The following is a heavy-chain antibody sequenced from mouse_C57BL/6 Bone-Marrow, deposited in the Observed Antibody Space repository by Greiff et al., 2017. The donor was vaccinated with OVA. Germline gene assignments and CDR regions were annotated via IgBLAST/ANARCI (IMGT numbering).Heavy chain of an antibody. CDR1: GYTFTSYW. V-gene: IGHV1-64*01. CDR3: ARSGGNYLWYFDV. Sequence: QVQLQQPGAELVKPGASVKLSCKASGYTFTSYWMHWVKQRPGQGLEWIGMIHPNSGSTNYNEKFKSKATLTVDKSSSTAYMQLSSLTSEDSAVYYCARSGGNYLWYFDVWGTGTTVTVSS. J-gene: IGHJ1*03. CDR2: IHPNSGST. D-gene: IGHD2-1*01.